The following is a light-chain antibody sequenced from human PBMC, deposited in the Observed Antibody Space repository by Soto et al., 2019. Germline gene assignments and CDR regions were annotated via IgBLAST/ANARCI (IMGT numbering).Light chain of an antibody. J-gene: IGKJ1*01. CDR2: WAS. V-gene: IGKV4-1*01. Sequence: DIVMTQSPDSLAVSLGERATINCKSSQSVLYSSNNKNYLAWYQQKPGQSPKLLIYWASTRESGVPDRFSGSGSGTAFTLTISSLQAEEVAVYYCQQYYSTRTFGQGTKVEIK. CDR3: QQYYSTRT. CDR1: QSVLYSSNNKNY.